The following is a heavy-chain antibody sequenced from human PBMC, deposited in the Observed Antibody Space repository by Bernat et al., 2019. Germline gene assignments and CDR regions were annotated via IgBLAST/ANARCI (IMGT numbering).Heavy chain of an antibody. CDR1: GFTFGDYA. CDR2: ISSNAYGGTT. Sequence: EVQLVESGGGLVQPGRSLRLSCTASGFTFGDYAMSWVRQAPGKGLEWVGVISSNAYGGTTAYAASVKGRFTISRDDSKSIVYLQMNSLKTEDTAVYYCCSYYDVGDAFDIWGQGAMVTVSS. D-gene: IGHD3-10*01. J-gene: IGHJ3*02. CDR3: CSYYDVGDAFDI. V-gene: IGHV3-49*04.